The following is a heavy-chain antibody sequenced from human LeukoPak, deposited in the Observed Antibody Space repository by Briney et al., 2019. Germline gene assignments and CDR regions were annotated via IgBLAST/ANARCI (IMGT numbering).Heavy chain of an antibody. CDR2: MSPDSDGT. CDR1: GHTGYY. Sequence: GASVKVSCKASGHTGYYLHWVRQAPGQGLEGMGWMSPDSDGTNYAQNFQGRVTMTRDTSIRTVYMELKNLRSDDTAVYFCANQEGIGAPGAWFDFWGQGTLVTVSS. CDR3: ANQEGIGAPGAWFDF. V-gene: IGHV1-2*02. J-gene: IGHJ4*02. D-gene: IGHD1-26*01.